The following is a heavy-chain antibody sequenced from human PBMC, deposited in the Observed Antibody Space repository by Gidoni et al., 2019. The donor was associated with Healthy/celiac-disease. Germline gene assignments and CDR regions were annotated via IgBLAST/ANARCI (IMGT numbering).Heavy chain of an antibody. CDR2: ISSSSSTI. CDR3: ASGDYWSDGMDV. Sequence: EVQLVESGGGLVQPGGSLRLSCAASGFPFSSYSMNWVRQAPGTGLEWFAYISSSSSTIYYADSVKGRFTISRDNAKNSLYLQMNSLRAEDTAVYYCASGDYWSDGMDVWGQGTTVTVSS. CDR1: GFPFSSYS. V-gene: IGHV3-48*04. D-gene: IGHD4-17*01. J-gene: IGHJ6*02.